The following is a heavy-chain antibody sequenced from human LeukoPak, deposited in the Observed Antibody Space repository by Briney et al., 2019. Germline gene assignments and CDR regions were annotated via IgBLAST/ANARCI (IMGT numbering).Heavy chain of an antibody. CDR2: INHSGST. V-gene: IGHV4-34*01. D-gene: IGHD5-12*01. Sequence: SETLSLTCAVYGGSFSGYYWSWIRQPPGKGLEWIGEINHSGSTNYNPSLKSRVTISVDTSKNQFSLKLSSVTAADTAVYYCASLRRGYSGYRRNTKSYYYYYMDVWGKGTTVTISS. CDR1: GGSFSGYY. J-gene: IGHJ6*03. CDR3: ASLRRGYSGYRRNTKSYYYYYMDV.